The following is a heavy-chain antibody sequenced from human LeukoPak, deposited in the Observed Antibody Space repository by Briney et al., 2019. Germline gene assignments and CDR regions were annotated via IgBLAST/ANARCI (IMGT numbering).Heavy chain of an antibody. CDR1: GFTVSSNY. V-gene: IGHV3-53*01. CDR3: TRDESFYGSGRYY. Sequence: GGSLRLSCAASGFTVSSNYLSWVRQAPGKGLEWVSVIYSGGSTYYADSVKGRFTISRDNSKNTLYLQMNSLRAEDTAVYYCTRDESFYGSGRYYWGQGTLVTVSS. CDR2: IYSGGST. J-gene: IGHJ4*02. D-gene: IGHD3-10*01.